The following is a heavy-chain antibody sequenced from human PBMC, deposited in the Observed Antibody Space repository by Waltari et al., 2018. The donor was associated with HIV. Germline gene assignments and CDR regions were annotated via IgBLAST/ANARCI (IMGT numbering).Heavy chain of an antibody. V-gene: IGHV3-23*01. Sequence: FAFVSYAITWVRQSPERGLEWVAAIDGSGTKSFYADSVKGRFTLSRDNSKNTVFLQMNSLRAADTAIYYCAKAFYEDTAYYYDFWGRGTRVTVSS. CDR3: AKAFYEDTAYYYDF. CDR1: FAFVSYA. J-gene: IGHJ4*02. CDR2: IDGSGTKS. D-gene: IGHD3-22*01.